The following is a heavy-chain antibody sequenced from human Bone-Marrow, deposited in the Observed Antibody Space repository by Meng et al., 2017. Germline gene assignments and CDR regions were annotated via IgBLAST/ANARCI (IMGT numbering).Heavy chain of an antibody. D-gene: IGHD3-22*01. J-gene: IGHJ4*02. V-gene: IGHV6-1*01. CDR2: TYYRSKWYT. CDR3: ARGDYSSSPSF. CDR1: GDSVSSNSPA. Sequence: QSQCPQSSSSSVKPPRTLTFTCGISGDSVSSNSPAWPCSRQSTSRGLEWLGRTYYRSKWYTDYSVSVKSRIPTNPDTSKNQLSLQLNSVTPEDTAVYYCARGDYSSSPSFWGQGTLVTVSS.